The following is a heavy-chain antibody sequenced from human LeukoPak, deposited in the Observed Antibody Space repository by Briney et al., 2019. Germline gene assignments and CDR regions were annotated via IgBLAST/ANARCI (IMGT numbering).Heavy chain of an antibody. CDR2: ISGSGGST. V-gene: IGHV3-23*01. CDR1: GFTFNSYA. Sequence: GGSLRLSCAASGFTFNSYAMSWVRQAPGKGLEWVSAISGSGGSTYYADSAKGRFTISRDNSKNTLYLQMNSLRAEDTAVYYCAKDGGVGATIFGTHDYWGQGTLVTVSS. J-gene: IGHJ4*02. CDR3: AKDGGVGATIFGTHDY. D-gene: IGHD1-26*01.